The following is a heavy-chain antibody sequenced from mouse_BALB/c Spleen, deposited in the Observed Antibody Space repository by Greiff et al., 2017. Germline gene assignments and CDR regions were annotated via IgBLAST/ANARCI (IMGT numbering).Heavy chain of an antibody. Sequence: EVKLMESGPELVKPGASMKISCKASGYSFTGYTMNWVKQSHGKNLEWIGLINPYNGGTSYNQKFKGKATLTVDKSSSTAYMELLSLTSEDSAVYYCARGGARDYAWFAYWGQGTLVTVSA. V-gene: IGHV1-18*01. CDR2: INPYNGGT. CDR3: ARGGARDYAWFAY. D-gene: IGHD2-4*01. CDR1: GYSFTGYT. J-gene: IGHJ3*01.